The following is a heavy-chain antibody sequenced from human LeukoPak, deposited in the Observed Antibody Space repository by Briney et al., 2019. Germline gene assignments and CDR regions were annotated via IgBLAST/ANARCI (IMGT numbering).Heavy chain of an antibody. CDR2: ISSAGTT. CDR1: GFTVSSSY. V-gene: IGHV3-66*04. Sequence: PGGSLRLSCAASGFTVSSSYMSWVRQAPGKGLEWVSIISSAGTTYYADSVKGRFTISRDNSKNTVYLQVNSLRDEDTAVYYCARPTFDMATTPFDFWGQGTLVTVSS. J-gene: IGHJ4*02. D-gene: IGHD5-24*01. CDR3: ARPTFDMATTPFDF.